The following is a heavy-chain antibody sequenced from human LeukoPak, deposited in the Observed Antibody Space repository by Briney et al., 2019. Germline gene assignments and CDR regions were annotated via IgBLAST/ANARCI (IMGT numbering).Heavy chain of an antibody. CDR2: ISSSGRTI. Sequence: AGGSLRLSCAASGFTFSSYEMDWVRPAPGKGLEWVSYISSSGRTIYYADSGKGQFTISRDNAKNSLYLQMNSLRAEDTAVYYCARERDGYNDYWGQGTLVTVSS. J-gene: IGHJ4*02. V-gene: IGHV3-48*03. D-gene: IGHD5-24*01. CDR1: GFTFSSYE. CDR3: ARERDGYNDY.